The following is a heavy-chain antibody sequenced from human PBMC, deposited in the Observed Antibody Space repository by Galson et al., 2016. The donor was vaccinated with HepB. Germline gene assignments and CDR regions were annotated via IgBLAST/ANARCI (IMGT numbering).Heavy chain of an antibody. Sequence: SVKVSCKASGYNFIAYPMHWVRQAPGQTLEWMGWVNTGNDNTKYAQKFQGRVTFSRDTSATTAYMEVNSLTSEDTAVYYCARLKTKIAGGESSLVREIHTCALDGWGQGTLVTVSS. CDR1: GYNFIAYP. CDR2: VNTGNDNT. D-gene: IGHD3-10*01. V-gene: IGHV1-3*04. CDR3: ARLKTKIAGGESSLVREIHTCALDG. J-gene: IGHJ4*02.